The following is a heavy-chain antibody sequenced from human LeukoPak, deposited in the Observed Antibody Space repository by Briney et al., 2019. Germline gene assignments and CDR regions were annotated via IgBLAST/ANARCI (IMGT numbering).Heavy chain of an antibody. V-gene: IGHV3-30*18. CDR3: AKEGDISSSWYLSNYFDY. CDR1: GFTFRAYG. J-gene: IGHJ4*02. CDR2: ISYDGSNT. D-gene: IGHD6-13*01. Sequence: GGSLRLSCAASGFTFRAYGMHWVRQAPGKGLEWVAVISYDGSNTYYAYSVKGRFNISRDNSKNTLYLQMDSMRAEDTAVYYCAKEGDISSSWYLSNYFDYWGQGTLVTVSS.